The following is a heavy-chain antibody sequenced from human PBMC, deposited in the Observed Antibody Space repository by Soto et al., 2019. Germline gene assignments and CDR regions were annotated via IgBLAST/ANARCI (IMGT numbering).Heavy chain of an antibody. Sequence: ASVKVSCKASGYSFSFYGINWVRQAPGQGLEWMGWINPSDGNRNFAQKFEDRVTMTTATSTNTVFLELRSLKSDDTAIYYCARGPKYYDFWSGYRLNWFDPWGQGTLVTVSS. D-gene: IGHD3-3*01. CDR2: INPSDGNR. V-gene: IGHV1-18*01. J-gene: IGHJ5*02. CDR1: GYSFSFYG. CDR3: ARGPKYYDFWSGYRLNWFDP.